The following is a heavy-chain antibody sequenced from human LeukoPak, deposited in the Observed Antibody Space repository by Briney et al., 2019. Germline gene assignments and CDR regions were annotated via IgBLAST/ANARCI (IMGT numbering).Heavy chain of an antibody. Sequence: ASVKVSCKASGYTFTGYYMHWVRQAPGQGLEWMGWINPNSGGTNYAQKVQGRVTMTRDTSISTAYMELSRLRSDDTAVYYCARDRSIAARLYCYYYYMDVWGKGTTVTVSS. V-gene: IGHV1-2*02. CDR2: INPNSGGT. CDR3: ARDRSIAARLYCYYYYMDV. D-gene: IGHD6-6*01. J-gene: IGHJ6*03. CDR1: GYTFTGYY.